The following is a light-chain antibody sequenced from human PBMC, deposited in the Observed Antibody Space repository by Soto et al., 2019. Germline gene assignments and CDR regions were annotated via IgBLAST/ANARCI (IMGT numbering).Light chain of an antibody. CDR2: DVS. V-gene: IGLV2-11*01. CDR3: CSYAGTHSYV. CDR1: RNDVGGYDY. J-gene: IGLJ1*01. Sequence: QPALTQPPAVSESPGPSVTNSLPGTRNDVGGYDYVSWYQQHPGKAPKLIIYDVSKRPSGVPDRFSGSKSGNTASLTISGLQAEDEADYYCCSYAGTHSYVFVTATKVTVL.